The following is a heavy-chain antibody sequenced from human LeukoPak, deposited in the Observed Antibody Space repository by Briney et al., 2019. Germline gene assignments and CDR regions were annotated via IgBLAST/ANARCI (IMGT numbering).Heavy chain of an antibody. CDR2: IKQDGSEK. V-gene: IGHV3-7*01. Sequence: GGSLRLSCAASGFTFSSYWMSWVRQAPGKGLEWVANIKQDGSEKYYVDSVKGRFTISRDNAKNSLYLQMNSLRAEDTAVYYCARDGGGSGSYYRPYYFDYWGQGTLVTVSS. CDR3: ARDGGGSGSYYRPYYFDY. CDR1: GFTFSSYW. D-gene: IGHD3-10*01. J-gene: IGHJ4*02.